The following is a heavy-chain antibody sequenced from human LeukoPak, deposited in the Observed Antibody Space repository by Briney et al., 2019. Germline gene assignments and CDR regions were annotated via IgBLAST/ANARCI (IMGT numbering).Heavy chain of an antibody. CDR2: IRYDGSNK. J-gene: IGHJ5*02. V-gene: IGHV3-30*02. CDR3: AKLDSSSSHWFDP. D-gene: IGHD6-6*01. CDR1: GFTFSSYG. Sequence: GGSLRLSCAASGFTFSSYGMHWVRQAPGKGLEWVAFIRYDGSNKYYADSVKGRFTISRDNSKNTLYLQMNSLRAEDTAVYYCAKLDSSSSHWFDPWGQGTLVTVSS.